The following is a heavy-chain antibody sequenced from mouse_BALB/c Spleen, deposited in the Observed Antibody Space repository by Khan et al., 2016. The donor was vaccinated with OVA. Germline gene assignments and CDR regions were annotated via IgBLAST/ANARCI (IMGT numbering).Heavy chain of an antibody. CDR3: ARQLIGSFAY. Sequence: EVQLVESGGDLMKPGGSLKLSCAASGFTFSAYSMSWVRQTPDKRLEWVATLNSDGYYTYYPDSLQGRFTISRNNAKNTPSLQLSSLKSEDTAIYYGARQLIGSFAYWGKGTLVTVSA. V-gene: IGHV5-6*01. J-gene: IGHJ3*01. CDR1: GFTFSAYS. CDR2: LNSDGYYT.